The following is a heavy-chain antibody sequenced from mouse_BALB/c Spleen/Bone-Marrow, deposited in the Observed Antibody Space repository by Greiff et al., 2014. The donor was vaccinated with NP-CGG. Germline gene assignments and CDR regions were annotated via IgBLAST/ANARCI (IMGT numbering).Heavy chain of an antibody. V-gene: IGHV1-85*01. J-gene: IGHJ3*01. CDR3: ARNYRYAWFVY. CDR1: GYTCTTYD. CDR2: IFPGDGTT. D-gene: IGHD2-14*01. Sequence: VQLQQSGAELVKPGASVKLSCKASGYTCTTYDINWVRQRPEQGLEWIGWIFPGDGTTKYNEKFKGKATLTTDKSSSTAYMQFSRLTSEDSAVYFCARNYRYAWFVYWGQGTLVTVSA.